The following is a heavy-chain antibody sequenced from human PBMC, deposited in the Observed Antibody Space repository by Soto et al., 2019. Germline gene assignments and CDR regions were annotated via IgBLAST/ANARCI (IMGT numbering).Heavy chain of an antibody. Sequence: QVQLVESGGGVVQPGRSLRLSCAASGFTLSNYSMHWVRQAPGKGLEWVALISYDGSDKYYADSVKGRFTISRDNSEKTLYLKMNSLRAEDTAVYYCARSTWYDYWGQGTLVTVSS. J-gene: IGHJ4*02. CDR3: ARSTWYDY. D-gene: IGHD6-13*01. CDR2: ISYDGSDK. V-gene: IGHV3-30-3*01. CDR1: GFTLSNYS.